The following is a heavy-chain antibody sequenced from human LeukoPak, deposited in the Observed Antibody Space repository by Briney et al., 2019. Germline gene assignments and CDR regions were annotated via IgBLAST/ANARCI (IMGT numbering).Heavy chain of an antibody. J-gene: IGHJ4*02. CDR1: GYNFTPYW. D-gene: IGHD2-8*01. V-gene: IGHV5-51*01. CDR2: TFAGYSLT. Sequence: GESLKISCQSSGYNFTPYWIGWVRQRPGKGLEWMGITFAGYSLTLYSPSFQGQVTISADKSISTAYLQWSSLKASGTAMYYCARLGDCTNGVCYMAIDYWGQGTLVTVSS. CDR3: ARLGDCTNGVCYMAIDY.